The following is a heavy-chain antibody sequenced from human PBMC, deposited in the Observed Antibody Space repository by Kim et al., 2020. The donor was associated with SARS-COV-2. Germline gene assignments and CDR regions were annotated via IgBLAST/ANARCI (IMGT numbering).Heavy chain of an antibody. J-gene: IGHJ4*02. Sequence: GGSLRLSCAASGFTFSNAWLSWVRQAPGKGLEWVGRIKGKIDGGTTDYGTSVRGRFTISRDDSKTTLHLQMNSLKTEDTGVDYCTTGKNTNTGYWGQGTL. CDR2: IKGKIDGGTT. CDR3: TTGKNTNTGY. V-gene: IGHV3-15*01. D-gene: IGHD1-1*01. CDR1: GFTFSNAW.